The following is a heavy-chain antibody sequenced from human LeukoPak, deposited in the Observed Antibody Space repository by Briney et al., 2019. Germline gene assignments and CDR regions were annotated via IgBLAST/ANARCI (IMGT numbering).Heavy chain of an antibody. D-gene: IGHD3-3*01. CDR1: GYTFTGYY. CDR2: INPNSGGT. J-gene: IGHJ4*02. V-gene: IGHV1-2*02. CDR3: ARVFPRFGVVIPFDY. Sequence: ASVKVSCKASGYTFTGYYMHWVRQAPGQGLEWMGWINPNSGGTNYAQKFQGRVTMTRGTSISTAYMELSRLRSDDTAVYYCARVFPRFGVVIPFDYWGQGTLVTVSS.